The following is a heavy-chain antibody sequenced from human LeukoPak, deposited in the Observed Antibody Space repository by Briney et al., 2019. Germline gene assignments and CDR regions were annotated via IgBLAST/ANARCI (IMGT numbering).Heavy chain of an antibody. CDR3: ARALAAAGGSEWYFDL. CDR1: GGSISSGDYY. J-gene: IGHJ2*01. V-gene: IGHV4-30-4*01. D-gene: IGHD6-13*01. Sequence: SETLSLTCTVSGGSISSGDYYWSWIRQPPGKGLEWFGYIYYSGSTYYNPSLKSRVTISVDTSKNQFSLKLSSVTAADTAVYYCARALAAAGGSEWYFDLWGRGTLVTVSS. CDR2: IYYSGST.